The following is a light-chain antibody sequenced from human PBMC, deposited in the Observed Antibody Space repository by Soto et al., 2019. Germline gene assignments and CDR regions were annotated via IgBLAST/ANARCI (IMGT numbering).Light chain of an antibody. V-gene: IGKV1-9*01. Sequence: DIQLTQSPSFLAASVGDRVTIICRASQGISRYLAWYQQKPGKAPKLLIYGASTLQSGVPSRFSGSGSGTEFTLTISSLQPEDFATYYCQQLNSYPPSTFGQGTKLQIK. CDR2: GAS. J-gene: IGKJ2*01. CDR1: QGISRY. CDR3: QQLNSYPPST.